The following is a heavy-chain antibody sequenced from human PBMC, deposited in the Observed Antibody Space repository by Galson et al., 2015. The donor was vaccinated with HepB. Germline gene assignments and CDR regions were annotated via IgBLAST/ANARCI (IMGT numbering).Heavy chain of an antibody. J-gene: IGHJ5*02. D-gene: IGHD6-13*01. CDR3: ARDKAAAGTGNWFDP. V-gene: IGHV3-21*01. Sequence: SLRLSCAASGFTFSSYSMNWVRQAPGKGLEWVSSISSSSSYIYYADSVKGRFTISRDNAKNSLYLQMNSLRAEDTAVYYCARDKAAAGTGNWFDPWGQGTLVTVSS. CDR1: GFTFSSYS. CDR2: ISSSSSYI.